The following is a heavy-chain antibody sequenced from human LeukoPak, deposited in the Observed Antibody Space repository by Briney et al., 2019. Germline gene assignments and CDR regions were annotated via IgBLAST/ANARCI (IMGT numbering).Heavy chain of an antibody. V-gene: IGHV3-48*04. Sequence: GGSLRLSCAASGFTFSSYSMNWVRQAPGKGLEWVSYISSSSSTIYYADSVKGRFTISRDNAKNSLYLQMNSLRAEDTAVYYCARENDYGGNSVWGQGTLVTVSS. CDR3: ARENDYGGNSV. D-gene: IGHD4-23*01. CDR1: GFTFSSYS. CDR2: ISSSSSTI. J-gene: IGHJ4*02.